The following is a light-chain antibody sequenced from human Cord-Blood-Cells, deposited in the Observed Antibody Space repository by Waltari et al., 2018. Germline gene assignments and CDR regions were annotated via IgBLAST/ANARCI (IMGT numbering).Light chain of an antibody. Sequence: DIVMTQSPLSLPVTPGEPASISCRSSQSLLHSNGYNYLDWYLQKQGQSPQLLIYLGSNRASGVPDRFSGSGSGTDFTLKISRVEAEDVGVYYCMQALQTLQTTLTFGGGTKVEIK. CDR2: LGS. CDR3: MQALQTLQTTLT. CDR1: QSLLHSNGYNY. J-gene: IGKJ4*01. V-gene: IGKV2-28*01.